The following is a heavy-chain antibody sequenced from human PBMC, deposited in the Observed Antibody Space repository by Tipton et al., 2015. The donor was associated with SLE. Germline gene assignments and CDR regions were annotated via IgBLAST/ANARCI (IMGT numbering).Heavy chain of an antibody. Sequence: LRLSCTVSGDTIDGNTYFWDWIRQPPGKGLMLIGSISYSGATSYNPSLKSRVTISVDTSKNQFSLSLTSVTAADTAVYYCARLTPWGYDYWGPGMLVTVSS. CDR1: GDTIDGNTYF. CDR3: ARLTPWGYDY. V-gene: IGHV4-39*07. D-gene: IGHD7-27*01. CDR2: ISYSGAT. J-gene: IGHJ4*02.